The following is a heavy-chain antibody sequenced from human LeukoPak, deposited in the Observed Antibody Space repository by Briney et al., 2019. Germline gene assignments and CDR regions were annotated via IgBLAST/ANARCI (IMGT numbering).Heavy chain of an antibody. CDR1: GFTFSSYS. D-gene: IGHD3-9*01. CDR2: INSDGSST. CDR3: AGFDILTGYYSARKDY. J-gene: IGHJ4*02. Sequence: GGSLRLSCAASGFTFSSYSMNWVRQAPGKGLVWVSRINSDGSSTSYADSVKGRFTISRDNAKNTLYLQMNSLRAEDTAVYYCAGFDILTGYYSARKDYWGQGTLVTVSS. V-gene: IGHV3-74*01.